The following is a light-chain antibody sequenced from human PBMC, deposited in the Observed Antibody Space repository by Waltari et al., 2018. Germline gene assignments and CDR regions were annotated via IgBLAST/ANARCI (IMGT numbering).Light chain of an antibody. J-gene: IGLJ3*02. V-gene: IGLV1-47*01. CDR2: TSD. Sequence: QSVLTQPPSASGTPGQRVTISCSGSSSNIGSNHVYWYQQLPGTAPKLLIYTSDQRPSGVPDRFSGSKSGTSASLAISGLRSEDEADYYCAAWDDSLSGRVFGGGTKLTVL. CDR3: AAWDDSLSGRV. CDR1: SSNIGSNH.